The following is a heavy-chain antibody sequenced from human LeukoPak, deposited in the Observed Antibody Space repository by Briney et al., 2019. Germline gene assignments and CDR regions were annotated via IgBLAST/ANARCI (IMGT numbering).Heavy chain of an antibody. Sequence: GGSLRLSCAASRFTFSSYSMNWVRQAPGKGLEWVSSISSSSSYIYYADSVKGRFTISRDNAKNSLYLQMNSLRAEDTAVYYCARSRHLDRFDPWGQGTLVTVSS. CDR2: ISSSSSYI. CDR3: ARSRHLDRFDP. CDR1: RFTFSSYS. D-gene: IGHD3/OR15-3a*01. V-gene: IGHV3-21*01. J-gene: IGHJ5*02.